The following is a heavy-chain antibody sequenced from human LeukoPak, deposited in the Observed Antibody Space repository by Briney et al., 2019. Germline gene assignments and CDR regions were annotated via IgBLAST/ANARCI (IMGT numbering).Heavy chain of an antibody. D-gene: IGHD6-13*01. Sequence: GGSLRLSCAASGFTVSSNYMSWVRQAPGKGLEWVSVIYSGGSTYYADSVKGRFTISRDNSKNTLYLQTNSLRAEDTAVYYCARDRGRIAAAGTPHFDYYYGMDVWGQGTTVTVSS. J-gene: IGHJ6*02. V-gene: IGHV3-66*01. CDR3: ARDRGRIAAAGTPHFDYYYGMDV. CDR2: IYSGGST. CDR1: GFTVSSNY.